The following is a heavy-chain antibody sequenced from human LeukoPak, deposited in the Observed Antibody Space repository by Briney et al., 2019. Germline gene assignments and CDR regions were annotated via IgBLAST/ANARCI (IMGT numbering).Heavy chain of an antibody. D-gene: IGHD3-3*01. CDR2: ISNSGGGT. Sequence: PGGSLRLSCAASGFTLSSYAMSWVRQAPGKGLEWVSAISNSGGGTYYADSVKGRFTISRDNSKNTLYLQMNSLRAEDTAVYYCAKEIRFLEWLLFDYWGQGTLVTVSS. CDR3: AKEIRFLEWLLFDY. J-gene: IGHJ4*02. CDR1: GFTLSSYA. V-gene: IGHV3-23*01.